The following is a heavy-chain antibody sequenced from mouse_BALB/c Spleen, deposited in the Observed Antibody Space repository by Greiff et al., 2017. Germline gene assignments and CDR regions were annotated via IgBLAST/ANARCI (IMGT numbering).Heavy chain of an antibody. Sequence: DVKLVESGGGLVKPGGSLKLSCAASGFAFSSYDMSWVRQTPEKRLEWVAYISSGGGSTYYPDTVKGRFTISRDNAKNTLYLQMSSLKSEDTAMYYCARHDYDYDRYFDVWGAGTTVTVSS. D-gene: IGHD2-4*01. V-gene: IGHV5-12-1*01. CDR3: ARHDYDYDRYFDV. CDR1: GFAFSSYD. J-gene: IGHJ1*01. CDR2: ISSGGGST.